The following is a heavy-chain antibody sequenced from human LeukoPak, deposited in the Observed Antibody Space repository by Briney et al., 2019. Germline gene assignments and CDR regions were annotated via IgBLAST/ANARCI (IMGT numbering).Heavy chain of an antibody. CDR2: ISYDGSNK. CDR1: GFTFSSYA. V-gene: IGHV3-30*01. D-gene: IGHD5-24*01. J-gene: IGHJ4*02. CDR3: ARVSRWLQWMVSDY. Sequence: PGRSLRLSCAASGFTFSSYAMHCVHEAPGKGLEWVAVISYDGSNKYYADSVKGRFTISRDNSKNTLYLQMNSLRAEDTAVYYCARVSRWLQWMVSDYWGQGTLVTVSS.